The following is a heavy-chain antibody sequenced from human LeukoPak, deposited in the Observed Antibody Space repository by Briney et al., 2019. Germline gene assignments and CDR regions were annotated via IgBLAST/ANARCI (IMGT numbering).Heavy chain of an antibody. Sequence: PGGSLRLSCAASGFTFSSYAMSWVRQAPGKGLEWVSAISGSGGSTYYADSVKGRFTISRDNSKNTLYLQTNSLRAEDTAVYYCAKDPILRYFDWPPGGYWGQGTLVTVSS. D-gene: IGHD3-9*01. CDR1: GFTFSSYA. CDR3: AKDPILRYFDWPPGGY. CDR2: ISGSGGST. V-gene: IGHV3-23*01. J-gene: IGHJ4*02.